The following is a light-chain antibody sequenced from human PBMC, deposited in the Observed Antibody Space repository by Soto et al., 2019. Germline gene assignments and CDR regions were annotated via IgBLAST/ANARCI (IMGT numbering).Light chain of an antibody. CDR1: QSISRY. CDR3: QQTYSTLVT. Sequence: DLQMTQSPSSLSASVGDRVTITCRASQSISRYLNWYQQKPGKAPKFLIQAASSLQSGVPSRFSGSGSGTDFTLTISSLQPEDFATYYCQQTYSTLVTFGPGTKVDIK. V-gene: IGKV1-39*01. CDR2: AAS. J-gene: IGKJ3*01.